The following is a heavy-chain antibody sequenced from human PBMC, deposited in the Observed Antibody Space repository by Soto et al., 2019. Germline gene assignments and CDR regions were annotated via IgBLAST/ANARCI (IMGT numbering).Heavy chain of an antibody. V-gene: IGHV4-34*01. CDR3: ARTPSRLLLRGFDY. Sequence: QVQLQQWGAGLLKPSETLSLTCAIYGGSFSGYYWSWIRQPPGKGLEWIGEINHSGSTNYNPSLKSRVTISVDTSKNQFSLKLSSVTAADTAVYYCARTPSRLLLRGFDYWGQGTLVTVSS. D-gene: IGHD3-22*01. J-gene: IGHJ4*02. CDR2: INHSGST. CDR1: GGSFSGYY.